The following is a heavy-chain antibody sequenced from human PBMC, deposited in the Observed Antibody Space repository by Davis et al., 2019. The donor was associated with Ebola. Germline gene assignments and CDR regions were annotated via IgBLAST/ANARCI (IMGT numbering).Heavy chain of an antibody. CDR2: INAGNGNT. CDR3: ARDLSYYYDSSGYYYSNYFDY. D-gene: IGHD3-22*01. J-gene: IGHJ4*02. CDR1: GYTFTSYA. Sequence: AASVKVSCKASGYTFTSYAMHWVRQAPGQRLEWMGWINAGNGNTKYSQKFQGRVTITRDTSASTAYMELSSLRSEDTAVYYCARDLSYYYDSSGYYYSNYFDYWGQGTLVTVSS. V-gene: IGHV1-3*01.